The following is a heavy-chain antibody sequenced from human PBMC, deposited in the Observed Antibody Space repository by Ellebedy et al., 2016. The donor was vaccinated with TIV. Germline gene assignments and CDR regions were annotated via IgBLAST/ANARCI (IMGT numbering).Heavy chain of an antibody. V-gene: IGHV3-48*04. Sequence: GESLKISCVASGFNFRTYDMNWVRQAPGKGLEWVSYISSRSTTTNYADSVKGRFTISRDNAKNSLYLQMNSLRAEDTAVYYCARKILFYYGMDVWGQGTTVTVSS. CDR2: ISSRSTTT. CDR3: ARKILFYYGMDV. J-gene: IGHJ6*02. CDR1: GFNFRTYD.